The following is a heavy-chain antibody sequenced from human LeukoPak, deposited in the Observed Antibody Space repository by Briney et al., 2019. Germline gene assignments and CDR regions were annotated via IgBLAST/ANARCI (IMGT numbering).Heavy chain of an antibody. CDR3: ARGVEMATKLPDY. CDR2: IWYDGSNK. J-gene: IGHJ4*02. CDR1: GFTFSSYG. V-gene: IGHV3-33*01. Sequence: GGSLRLSCAASGFTFSSYGMHLVRQAPGKGLEWVAVIWYDGSNKYYADSVKGRFTISRDNSKNTLYLQMNSLRAEDTAVYYCARGVEMATKLPDYWGQGTLVTVSS. D-gene: IGHD5-24*01.